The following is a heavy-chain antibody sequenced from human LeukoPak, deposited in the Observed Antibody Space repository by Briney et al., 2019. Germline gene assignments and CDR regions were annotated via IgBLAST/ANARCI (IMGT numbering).Heavy chain of an antibody. CDR2: ISGHNGNT. Sequence: ASVKVSCKASGYTFTSYGISWVRQAPGQGLEWMGWISGHNGNTNYAQKFQGRVTMTSETSTRTGYLEVKSLRSDDTAMYYCALGDILTGYWAEYLEYWGQGTLVTVSS. J-gene: IGHJ4*02. CDR1: GYTFTSYG. CDR3: ALGDILTGYWAEYLEY. V-gene: IGHV1-18*01. D-gene: IGHD3-9*01.